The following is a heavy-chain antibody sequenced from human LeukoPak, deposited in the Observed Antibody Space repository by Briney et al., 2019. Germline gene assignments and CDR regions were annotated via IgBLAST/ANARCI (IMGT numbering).Heavy chain of an antibody. CDR3: AKDSVDTTIFDAFDI. V-gene: IGHV3-30*18. Sequence: GGPLRLSCAASGFTFRDYGMHWVRQAPGKGLEWVAVISYDGSNKYYTDSVKGRFTISRDNSKNTLYLQMNSLRAEDTAVYYCAKDSVDTTIFDAFDIWGQGTMVTVSS. D-gene: IGHD5-18*01. CDR1: GFTFRDYG. CDR2: ISYDGSNK. J-gene: IGHJ3*02.